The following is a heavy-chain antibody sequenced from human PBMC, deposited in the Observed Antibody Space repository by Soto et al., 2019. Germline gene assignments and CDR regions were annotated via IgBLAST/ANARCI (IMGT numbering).Heavy chain of an antibody. CDR3: ARVLTTDQIVGATTGDWFDP. V-gene: IGHV4-31*03. J-gene: IGHJ5*02. D-gene: IGHD1-26*01. CDR1: GGSISSGGYY. CDR2: IYYSGST. Sequence: QVQLQESGPGLVKPSQTLSLTCTVSGGSISSGGYYWSWIRQHPGKGLEWIGYIYYSGSTYYNPSLKSRVTISVDTSKNQLSLKLSSVTAADTAVYYCARVLTTDQIVGATTGDWFDPWGQGTLVTVSS.